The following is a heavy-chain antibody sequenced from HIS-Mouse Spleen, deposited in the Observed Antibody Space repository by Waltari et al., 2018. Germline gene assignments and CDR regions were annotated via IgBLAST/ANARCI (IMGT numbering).Heavy chain of an antibody. CDR1: GGSISSGDYY. J-gene: IGHJ3*02. V-gene: IGHV4-30-4*01. D-gene: IGHD3-22*01. Sequence: QVQLQESGPGLVKPSQTLSLTCTVSGGSISSGDYYWSWIRQPPGKGLEWLGYIYYSGSTYYNPCLKSRVTISVDTSKSQFSLKLSSVTAADTAVYYCAREYYYDSSGYYYSAFDIWGQGTMVTVSS. CDR3: AREYYYDSSGYYYSAFDI. CDR2: IYYSGST.